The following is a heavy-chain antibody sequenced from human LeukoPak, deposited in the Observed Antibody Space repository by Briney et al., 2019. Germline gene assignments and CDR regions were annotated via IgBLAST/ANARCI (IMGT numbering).Heavy chain of an antibody. Sequence: SVKVSCKASGGTFSSYAISWVRQAPGQGLEWMGGIIPIFGTANYAQKFQGRVTITADESTSTAYMELRSLRSDDTAVYYCARDIPGWEDEFDYWGQGTLVTVSS. CDR1: GGTFSSYA. J-gene: IGHJ4*02. V-gene: IGHV1-69*13. D-gene: IGHD1-26*01. CDR3: ARDIPGWEDEFDY. CDR2: IIPIFGTA.